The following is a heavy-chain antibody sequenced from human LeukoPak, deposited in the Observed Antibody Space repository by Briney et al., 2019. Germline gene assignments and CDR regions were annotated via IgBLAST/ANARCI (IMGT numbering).Heavy chain of an antibody. CDR3: GRGIPIVVVPAAIRDYYYYYYMDV. CDR2: ISAYNGNT. Sequence: ASVKVSCKASGYTFTSYGISWVRQAPGQGLEWMGWISAYNGNTNYAQKLQGRVTMTTDTSTSTAYMELRSLRSDDTAVYYCGRGIPIVVVPAAIRDYYYYYYMDVWGKGTTVTVSS. V-gene: IGHV1-18*01. D-gene: IGHD2-2*01. J-gene: IGHJ6*03. CDR1: GYTFTSYG.